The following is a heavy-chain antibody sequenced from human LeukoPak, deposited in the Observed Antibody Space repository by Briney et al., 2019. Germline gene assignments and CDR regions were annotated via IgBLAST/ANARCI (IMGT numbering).Heavy chain of an antibody. CDR3: ATAPYYYYYMDV. CDR1: GYTFTGYY. Sequence: ASVKVSCKASGYTFTGYYMHWVRQAPGQGLEWMGWINPNSGGTNYAQKFQGRVTMTRDTSISTAYVELSRLRSDDTAVYYCATAPYYYYYMDVWGKGTTVTISS. V-gene: IGHV1-2*02. CDR2: INPNSGGT. J-gene: IGHJ6*03. D-gene: IGHD4-17*01.